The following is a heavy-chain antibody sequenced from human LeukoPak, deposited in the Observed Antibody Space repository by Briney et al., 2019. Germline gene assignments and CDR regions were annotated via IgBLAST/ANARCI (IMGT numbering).Heavy chain of an antibody. V-gene: IGHV3-21*01. CDR3: ARVRYDGSGYYSIYDY. D-gene: IGHD3-22*01. CDR2: ITRSSIYI. Sequence: GGSLRLSCAASGFTFSSYIMNWVRQAPGKGLEWVSSITRSSIYIYYADSVKGRFTISRDNAENSLYLQMNSLRAEDTAVYYCARVRYDGSGYYSIYDYWGQGTLVTVSS. J-gene: IGHJ4*02. CDR1: GFTFSSYI.